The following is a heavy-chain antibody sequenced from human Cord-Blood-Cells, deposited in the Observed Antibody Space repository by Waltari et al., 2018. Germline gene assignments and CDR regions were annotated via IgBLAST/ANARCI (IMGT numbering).Heavy chain of an antibody. CDR3: ARDIVVVPAARTTTVQGVIRWFDP. Sequence: STNYNPSLKSRVTISVDTSKNQFSLKLSSVTAADTAVYYCARDIVVVPAARTTTVQGVIRWFDPWGQGTLVTVSS. J-gene: IGHJ5*02. D-gene: IGHD2-2*01. V-gene: IGHV4-59*01. CDR2: ST.